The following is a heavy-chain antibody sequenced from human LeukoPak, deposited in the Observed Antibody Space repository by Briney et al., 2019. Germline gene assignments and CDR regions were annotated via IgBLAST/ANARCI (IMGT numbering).Heavy chain of an antibody. Sequence: GESLKISCKGSGYSFTSYWIGWVRQMPGKGLEWMGIIHPGDSDTRYSPSFQGQVTISVDKSVSTAYLQWSSLKASDTAMYFCAGLPHRYFRFWGQGTLVTVSS. CDR2: IHPGDSDT. V-gene: IGHV5-51*01. CDR3: AGLPHRYFRF. D-gene: IGHD1-14*01. J-gene: IGHJ4*02. CDR1: GYSFTSYW.